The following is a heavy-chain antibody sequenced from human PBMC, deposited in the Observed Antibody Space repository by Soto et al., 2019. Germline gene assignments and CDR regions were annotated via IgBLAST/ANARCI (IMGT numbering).Heavy chain of an antibody. CDR1: GGSISSSGYS. D-gene: IGHD6-13*01. Sequence: SETLSLTCTVSGGSISSSGYSWSWIRQHPGKGLEWIGYIYNSESTYYNPSLKSRVTMSIDPSKNQFSLKLTSVTAADTAVYYCTRGFRAAAGYWGQGTLVPVSS. CDR2: IYNSEST. J-gene: IGHJ4*02. CDR3: TRGFRAAAGY. V-gene: IGHV4-31*03.